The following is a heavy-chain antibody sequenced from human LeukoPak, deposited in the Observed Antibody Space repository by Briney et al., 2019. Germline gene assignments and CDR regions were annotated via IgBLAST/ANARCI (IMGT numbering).Heavy chain of an antibody. V-gene: IGHV3-30*18. CDR1: GFTFSSYG. D-gene: IGHD3-10*01. J-gene: IGHJ6*02. CDR2: ISYDGSNK. Sequence: PGRSLRLSCAASGFTFSSYGMHWVRQAPGKGLKWVAVISYDGSNKYYADSVKGRFTISRDNSKNTLYLQMNSLRAEDTAVYYCAKGTRSGSCYIYYYYGMDVWGQGTTVTVSS. CDR3: AKGTRSGSCYIYYYYGMDV.